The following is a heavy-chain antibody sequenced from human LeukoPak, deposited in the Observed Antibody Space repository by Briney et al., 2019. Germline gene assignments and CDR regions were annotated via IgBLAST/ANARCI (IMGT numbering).Heavy chain of an antibody. V-gene: IGHV3-7*01. CDR2: IKQDGSEK. CDR1: GFTFSSYW. CDR3: ARDRPRDLAYCGGDCYSPYYFDY. J-gene: IGHJ4*02. D-gene: IGHD2-21*02. Sequence: GGSLRLSCAASGFTFSSYWMSWVRQAPGKGLEWVANIKQDGSEKYYVDSVKGRFTISRDNAKNSLYLQMNSLRAEDTAVYYCARDRPRDLAYCGGDCYSPYYFDYRGQGTLVTVSS.